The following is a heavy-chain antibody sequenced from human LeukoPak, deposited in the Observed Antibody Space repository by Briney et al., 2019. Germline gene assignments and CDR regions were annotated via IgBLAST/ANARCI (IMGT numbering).Heavy chain of an antibody. D-gene: IGHD1/OR15-1a*01. V-gene: IGHV1-2*02. J-gene: IGHJ3*01. CDR3: AREFRTTTWSYDAFDL. CDR1: GYTFTDYY. CDR2: INPNSGRT. Sequence: ASEKVSCKASGYTFTDYYMHWVRQAPGQGLEWVGWINPNSGRTNYAQKFQDRVTMTRDTSNNTSYMDLSSLTSDDTAVYYCAREFRTTTWSYDAFDLWGQGTMVTVSS.